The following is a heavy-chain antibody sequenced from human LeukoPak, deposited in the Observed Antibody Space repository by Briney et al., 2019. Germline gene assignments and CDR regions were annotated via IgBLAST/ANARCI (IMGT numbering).Heavy chain of an antibody. CDR3: AGEWPIGGYYYYGMDV. J-gene: IGHJ6*02. CDR1: GFTFSSYG. V-gene: IGHV3-48*01. D-gene: IGHD3-16*01. Sequence: GGSLRLSCAASGFTFSSYGMHWVRQAPGKGLEWVSYISSSSSTIYYADSVKGRFTISRDNAKNSLYLQMNSLRAEDTAVYYCAGEWPIGGYYYYGMDVWGQGTTVTVSS. CDR2: ISSSSSTI.